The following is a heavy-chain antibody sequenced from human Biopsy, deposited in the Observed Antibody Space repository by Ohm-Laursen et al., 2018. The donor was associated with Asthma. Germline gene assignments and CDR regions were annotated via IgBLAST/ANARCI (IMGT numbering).Heavy chain of an antibody. D-gene: IGHD2-2*01. J-gene: IGHJ4*02. V-gene: IGHV1-69*13. CDR2: INSFFGTT. CDR3: ARKAGSCISRTCYSLDF. Sequence: SVKVSCKSLGGTFNTYVIGWVRQAPGQGLEWMGGINSFFGTTTYPQKFQDRVTITADDSTSTVYMELSSLRSKDTAVYYCARKAGSCISRTCYSLDFWGQGTLVTVSS. CDR1: GGTFNTYV.